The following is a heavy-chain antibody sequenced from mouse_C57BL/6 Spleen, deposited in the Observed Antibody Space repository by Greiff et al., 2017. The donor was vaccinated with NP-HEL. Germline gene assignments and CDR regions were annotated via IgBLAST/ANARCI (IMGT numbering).Heavy chain of an antibody. J-gene: IGHJ2*01. CDR2: ISSGGSYT. Sequence: EVQRVESGGDLVKPGGSLKLSCAASGFTFSSYGMSWVRQTPDKRLEWVATISSGGSYTYYPDSVKGRFTISRDNAKNTLYLQMSSLKSEDTAMYYCARDFEYYFDYWGQGTTLTVSS. V-gene: IGHV5-6*01. CDR1: GFTFSSYG. CDR3: ARDFEYYFDY.